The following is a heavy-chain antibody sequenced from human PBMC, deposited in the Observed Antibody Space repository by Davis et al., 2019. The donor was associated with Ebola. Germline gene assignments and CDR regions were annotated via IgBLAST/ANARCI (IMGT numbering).Heavy chain of an antibody. Sequence: AASVKVSCKASGYTFTIYYMHWVRQAPGQGLEWMGIINPSGGSTSYAQKFQGRVTMTRDTSTSTVYMELSSLGSDDTAVYYCARMTTLTGMDVWGQGTTVTVSS. J-gene: IGHJ6*02. CDR2: INPSGGST. CDR3: ARMTTLTGMDV. D-gene: IGHD4-17*01. V-gene: IGHV1-46*03. CDR1: GYTFTIYY.